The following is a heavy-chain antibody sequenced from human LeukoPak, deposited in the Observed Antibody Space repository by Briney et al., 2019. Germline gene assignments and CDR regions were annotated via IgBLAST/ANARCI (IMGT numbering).Heavy chain of an antibody. CDR3: AIAVAGTIDY. Sequence: SETLSLTCTVSGGSVSSGSYYWSWIRQPPGKGLEWIGYIYYSGSTNYNPSLKSRVTISVDTSKNQFSLKLSSVTAADTAVYYCAIAVAGTIDYWGQGTLVTVSS. J-gene: IGHJ4*02. CDR2: IYYSGST. V-gene: IGHV4-61*01. D-gene: IGHD6-19*01. CDR1: GGSVSSGSYY.